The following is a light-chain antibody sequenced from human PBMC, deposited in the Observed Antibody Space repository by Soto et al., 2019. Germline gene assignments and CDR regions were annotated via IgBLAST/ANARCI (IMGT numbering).Light chain of an antibody. V-gene: IGKV3-11*01. CDR2: DAS. Sequence: IVFTQSPATLSLSPGERAALSCRPSQSVSSYLAWYHQKPGQAPRLLIYDASNRATGIPARFSGSGSGTDFTLTISSLEPEDFAVYYCQQRSNWPPISFGQGIRVEI. CDR1: QSVSSY. J-gene: IGKJ5*01. CDR3: QQRSNWPPIS.